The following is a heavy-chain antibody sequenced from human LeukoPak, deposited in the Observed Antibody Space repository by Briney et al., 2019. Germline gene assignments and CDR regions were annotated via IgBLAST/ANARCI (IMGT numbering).Heavy chain of an antibody. D-gene: IGHD3-22*01. V-gene: IGHV1-69*05. CDR1: GGTFSTYA. Sequence: SVTVSCKASGGTFSTYAVSWVRQAPGQGLEWMGGIIPIFGTAKYAQKFQGRVTITTDESSSTAYVELSSLRSEDTAVYYCARGPLYYDDSGYPPKPLYYFDYWGQGTLVTASS. CDR3: ARGPLYYDDSGYPPKPLYYFDY. J-gene: IGHJ4*02. CDR2: IIPIFGTA.